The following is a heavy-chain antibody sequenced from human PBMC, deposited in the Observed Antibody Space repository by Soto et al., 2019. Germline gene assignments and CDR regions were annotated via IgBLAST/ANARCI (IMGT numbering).Heavy chain of an antibody. CDR2: ISYDGSNK. CDR1: GFTFSSYG. CDR3: AKDVLMVYASMGYFDY. V-gene: IGHV3-30*18. Sequence: GGSLRLSCAASGFTFSSYGMHWVRQAPGKGLEWVAVISYDGSNKYYADSVKGRFTISRDNSKNTLYLQMNSLRAEDTAVYYCAKDVLMVYASMGYFDYWGQGTLVTVSS. J-gene: IGHJ4*02. D-gene: IGHD2-8*01.